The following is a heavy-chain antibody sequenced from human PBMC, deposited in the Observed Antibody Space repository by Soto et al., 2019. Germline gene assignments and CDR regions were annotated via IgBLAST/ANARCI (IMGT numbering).Heavy chain of an antibody. J-gene: IGHJ3*02. D-gene: IGHD2-15*01. Sequence: SETLSLTCTVSGGSISSYYWSWIRQPPGKGLEWIGYIYYSGSTNYNPSLKSRVTISVDTSKNQFSLKLSSVTAADTAVYYCARDEGYCSGGSCRDASDIWGQGTMVTVSS. CDR3: ARDEGYCSGGSCRDASDI. V-gene: IGHV4-59*01. CDR1: GGSISSYY. CDR2: IYYSGST.